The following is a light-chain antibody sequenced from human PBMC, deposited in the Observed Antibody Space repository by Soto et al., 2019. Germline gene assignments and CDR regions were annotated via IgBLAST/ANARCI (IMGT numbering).Light chain of an antibody. CDR1: SSEIGAYNY. CDR3: SSFTSSSTYV. J-gene: IGLJ1*01. V-gene: IGLV2-14*01. CDR2: DVS. Sequence: QSALTQPASVSGSPGQSIAISGTGTSSEIGAYNYVSWYQQYPGKAPKLMIYDVSNRPSGVSDRFSGSKSGNTASLTISGLQAEDEAEYYCSSFTSSSTYVFGTATKLTVL.